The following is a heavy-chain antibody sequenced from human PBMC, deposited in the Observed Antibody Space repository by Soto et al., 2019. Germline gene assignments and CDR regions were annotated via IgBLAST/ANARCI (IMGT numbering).Heavy chain of an antibody. Sequence: PSETLSLTCTVSGGSISNYYWSWIRQPPGRGLEWIGHIFYSGSTNYNPALKSRVTISVDTSKSQFSLKLSSVTAADTAMYYCARDLDYGGNSEASDIWGQGTLVTVSS. V-gene: IGHV4-59*01. CDR1: GGSISNYY. CDR2: IFYSGST. CDR3: ARDLDYGGNSEASDI. D-gene: IGHD4-17*01. J-gene: IGHJ4*02.